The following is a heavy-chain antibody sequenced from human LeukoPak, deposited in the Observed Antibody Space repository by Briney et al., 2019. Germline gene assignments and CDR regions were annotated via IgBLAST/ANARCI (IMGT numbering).Heavy chain of an antibody. CDR2: FDPEDGET. V-gene: IGHV1-24*01. Sequence: ASVKVSRKVSGYTLTELSMHWVRQAPGKGLEWMGGFDPEDGETIYAQKFQGRVTMTEDTSTDTAYMELSSLRSEDTAVYYCATIGVYSSGWYTRPFDYWGQGTLVTVSS. J-gene: IGHJ4*02. CDR1: GYTLTELS. D-gene: IGHD6-19*01. CDR3: ATIGVYSSGWYTRPFDY.